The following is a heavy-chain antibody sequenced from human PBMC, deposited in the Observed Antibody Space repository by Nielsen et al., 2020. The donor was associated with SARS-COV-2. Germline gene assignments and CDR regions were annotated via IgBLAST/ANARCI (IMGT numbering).Heavy chain of an antibody. D-gene: IGHD6-19*01. CDR3: ARDSPRLAQALDL. Sequence: ASVKVSCKASGFSFINYYFHWVRQAPGQGPEWLGIIDPGAGSTNYAQKFQGRVTMTRDTSTTTVYMDLSSLTSEDTAVYYCARDSPRLAQALDLWGQGTLVTVSS. CDR1: GFSFINYY. CDR2: IDPGAGST. V-gene: IGHV1-46*01. J-gene: IGHJ5*02.